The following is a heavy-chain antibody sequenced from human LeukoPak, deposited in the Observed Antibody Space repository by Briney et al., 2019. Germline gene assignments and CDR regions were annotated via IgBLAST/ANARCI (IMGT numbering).Heavy chain of an antibody. CDR1: GGSISSYY. V-gene: IGHV4-59*01. CDR3: ARGSYDYGDYGWFDP. D-gene: IGHD4-17*01. J-gene: IGHJ5*02. Sequence: SETLSLTCTVSGGSISSYYWSWIRQPPGKGLEWIGYIYYSGSTNYNPSLKSRVTISVDTSMNQFSLKLSSVTAADTAVYYCARGSYDYGDYGWFDPWGQGTLVTVSS. CDR2: IYYSGST.